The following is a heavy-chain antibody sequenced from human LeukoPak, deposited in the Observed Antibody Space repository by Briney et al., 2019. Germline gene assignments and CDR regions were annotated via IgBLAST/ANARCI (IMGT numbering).Heavy chain of an antibody. CDR2: ISSSSSTYI. D-gene: IGHD2-2*02. J-gene: IGHJ4*02. CDR1: GFTFSTYS. CDR3: AKDLYCSTTSCYRGFDY. V-gene: IGHV3-21*04. Sequence: PGGSLRLSCAASGFTFSTYSMNWVRQAPGKGLEWVSSISSSSSTYIYYADSVKGRFTISRDNSRNTLYLQMNSLRAGDTAVYYCAKDLYCSTTSCYRGFDYWGQGTLVTVSS.